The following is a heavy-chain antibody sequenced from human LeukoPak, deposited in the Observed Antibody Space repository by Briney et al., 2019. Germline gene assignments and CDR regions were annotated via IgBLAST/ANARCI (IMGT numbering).Heavy chain of an antibody. V-gene: IGHV3-21*01. CDR3: ARDGAVAAPYFDY. J-gene: IGHJ4*02. D-gene: IGHD6-19*01. CDR1: GFTFSSYD. CDR2: IDGSSTYI. Sequence: GGSLRLSCAASGFTFSSYDMNWVRQAPGKALEWVSSIDGSSTYIYYADSVKGRFTISRDNAKNSLYLQMNSLRAEDTAVYYCARDGAVAAPYFDYWGQGTLVTVSS.